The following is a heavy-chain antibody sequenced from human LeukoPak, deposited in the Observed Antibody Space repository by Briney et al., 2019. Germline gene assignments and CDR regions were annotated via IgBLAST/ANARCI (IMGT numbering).Heavy chain of an antibody. CDR3: ASLGITMVRGVSTFDP. CDR1: WITFSSYA. J-gene: IGHJ5*02. CDR2: ISGSGGST. V-gene: IGHV3-23*01. D-gene: IGHD3-10*01. Sequence: GFLRLSCAASWITFSSYALRLVRQAPGEGVGWGLAISGSGGSTYYADSVKGRFTISRDNSKNTLYLQMNSLRAEDTAVYYCASLGITMVRGVSTFDPWGQGTLVTVSS.